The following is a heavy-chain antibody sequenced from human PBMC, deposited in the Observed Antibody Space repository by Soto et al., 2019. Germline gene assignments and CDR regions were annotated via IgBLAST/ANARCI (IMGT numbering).Heavy chain of an antibody. J-gene: IGHJ6*02. V-gene: IGHV4-30-4*01. Sequence: NPSETLSLTCTVSGGSISSGDYYWSWIRQPPGKGLEWIGYIYYSGSTYYNPSLKSRVTISVDTSKNQFSLKLSSVTAADTAVYYCARGGDYYYYYGMDVWGQGTTVTVPS. D-gene: IGHD3-3*01. CDR2: IYYSGST. CDR1: GGSISSGDYY. CDR3: ARGGDYYYYYGMDV.